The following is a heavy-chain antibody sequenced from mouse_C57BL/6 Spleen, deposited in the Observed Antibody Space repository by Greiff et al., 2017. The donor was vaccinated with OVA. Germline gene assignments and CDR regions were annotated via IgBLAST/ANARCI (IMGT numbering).Heavy chain of an antibody. CDR2: ISSGGSYT. J-gene: IGHJ2*01. CDR3: ARHPLNWDVRGGLFDY. V-gene: IGHV5-6*01. Sequence: EVQGVESGGDLVKPGGSLKLSCAASGFTFSSYGMSWVRQTPDKRLEWVATISSGGSYTYYPDSVKGRFTISRDNAKNTLYLQMSSLKSEDTAMYYCARHPLNWDVRGGLFDYWGQGTTLTVSS. CDR1: GFTFSSYG. D-gene: IGHD4-1*01.